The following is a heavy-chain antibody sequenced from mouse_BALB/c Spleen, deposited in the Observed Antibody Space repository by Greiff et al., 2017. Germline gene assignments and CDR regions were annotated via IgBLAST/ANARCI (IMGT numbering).Heavy chain of an antibody. Sequence: VQLQQSGPELVKPGASVKISCKASGYTFTDYNMHWVKQSHGKSLEWIGDINPNNGGTIYNQKFKGKATLTVDKSSSTAYMELRSLTSEDTAVYYCAREDDYGLYYAMDYWGQGTSVTVSS. J-gene: IGHJ4*01. CDR2: INPNNGGT. D-gene: IGHD2-4*01. V-gene: IGHV1-18*01. CDR1: GYTFTDYN. CDR3: AREDDYGLYYAMDY.